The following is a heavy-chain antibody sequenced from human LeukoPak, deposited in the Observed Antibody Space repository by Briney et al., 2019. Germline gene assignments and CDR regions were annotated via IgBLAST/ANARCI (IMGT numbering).Heavy chain of an antibody. CDR2: IYYSGST. V-gene: IGHV4-39*07. CDR3: ARRYCSSTSCYPDY. Sequence: SETLSLTCTVSGGSISSSSYYWGWIRQPPGKGLEWIGSIYYSGSTYYNPSLKSRVTISVDTSKNQFSLKLSSVTAADTAVYYCARRYCSSTSCYPDYWGQGTLVTVSS. D-gene: IGHD2-2*01. J-gene: IGHJ4*02. CDR1: GGSISSSSYY.